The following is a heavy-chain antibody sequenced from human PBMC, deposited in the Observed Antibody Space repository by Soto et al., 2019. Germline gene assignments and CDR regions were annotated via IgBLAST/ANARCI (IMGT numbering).Heavy chain of an antibody. J-gene: IGHJ1*01. Sequence: SEKLSLTYSGSGGSINSGGYYWTCVRHQPGKGLEWIGYIFYSRTTSYNPSLKARLSISGDTPKNLFSLTLRSVTSADTAVHYCARVPPGATAYYFAVWRQGTLAHRLH. CDR3: ARVPPGATAYYFAV. CDR1: GGSINSGGYY. CDR2: IFYSRTT. V-gene: IGHV4-31*03. D-gene: IGHD3-22*01.